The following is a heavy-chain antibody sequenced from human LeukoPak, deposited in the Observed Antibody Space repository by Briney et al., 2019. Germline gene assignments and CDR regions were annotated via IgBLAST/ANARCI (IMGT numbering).Heavy chain of an antibody. Sequence: PSETLSVTCAVYGGSFSGYYWSWIRQPRGKGLEWIGEINHSGSTNYNPSLKSRVTISVDTSKNQFSLKLSSVTAADTAVYYCARGQVLDYWGQGTLVTVSS. D-gene: IGHD3-10*01. CDR3: ARGQVLDY. J-gene: IGHJ4*02. CDR2: INHSGST. V-gene: IGHV4-34*01. CDR1: GGSFSGYY.